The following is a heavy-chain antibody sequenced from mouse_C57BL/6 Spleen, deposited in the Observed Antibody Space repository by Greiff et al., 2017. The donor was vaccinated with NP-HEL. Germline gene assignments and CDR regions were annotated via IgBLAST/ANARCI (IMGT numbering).Heavy chain of an antibody. Sequence: VKLMESGGDLVKPGGSLKLSCAASGFTFSSYGMSWVRQTPDKRLEWVATISSGGSYTYYPDSVKGRFTISRDNAKNTLYLQMSSLKSEDTAMYYCARPHYYGSSYPFAYWGQGTLVTVSA. CDR1: GFTFSSYG. V-gene: IGHV5-6*02. CDR3: ARPHYYGSSYPFAY. CDR2: ISSGGSYT. J-gene: IGHJ3*01. D-gene: IGHD1-1*01.